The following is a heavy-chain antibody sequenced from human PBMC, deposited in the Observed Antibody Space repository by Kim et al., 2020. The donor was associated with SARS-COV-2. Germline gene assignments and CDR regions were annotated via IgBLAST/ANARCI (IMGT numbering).Heavy chain of an antibody. Sequence: YADSVKGRFTISRDNAKISLYLQMNSLRDEDTAVYYCARGGKRGYSYGDYWGQGTLVTVSS. J-gene: IGHJ4*02. D-gene: IGHD5-18*01. CDR3: ARGGKRGYSYGDY. V-gene: IGHV3-48*02.